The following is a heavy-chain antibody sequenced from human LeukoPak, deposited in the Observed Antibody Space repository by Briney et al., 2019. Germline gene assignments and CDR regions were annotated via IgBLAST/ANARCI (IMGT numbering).Heavy chain of an antibody. D-gene: IGHD2-2*01. CDR1: GFTFSSYW. CDR3: ASDPGLYCSSTRCSF. CDR2: IKQDGGEK. Sequence: GGSLRLSCTASGFTFSSYWMSWVRQAPGKGLEWVANIKQDGGEKFYVDSVKGRFTISRDNAKNSLYLQMDSLRAEDTAVYHCASDPGLYCSSTRCSFWGQGTLVTVSS. J-gene: IGHJ4*02. V-gene: IGHV3-7*03.